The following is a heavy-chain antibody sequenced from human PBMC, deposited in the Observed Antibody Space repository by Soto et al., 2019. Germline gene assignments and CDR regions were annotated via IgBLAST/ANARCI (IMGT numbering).Heavy chain of an antibody. CDR3: VRGGLGVVPAASPLY. CDR1: GFTFSSYT. CDR2: INSHGDIT. J-gene: IGHJ4*02. D-gene: IGHD2-2*01. V-gene: IGHV3-64D*08. Sequence: GGSLRLSCSASGFTFSSYTMLWVRQTPGKGLEYLSVINSHGDITYYANSVQGRFTISRDNVENTLYLQMSSLTGDDTAVYYCVRGGLGVVPAASPLYWGQGTLVTVSS.